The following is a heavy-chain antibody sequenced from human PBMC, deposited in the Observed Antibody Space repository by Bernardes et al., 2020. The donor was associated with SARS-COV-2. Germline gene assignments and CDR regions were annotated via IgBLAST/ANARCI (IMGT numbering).Heavy chain of an antibody. CDR3: ARDRYCHNGVCYSGAYFYGMGV. D-gene: IGHD2-8*01. V-gene: IGHV3-48*03. CDR2: ISTSGTTT. CDR1: GYSFISYE. J-gene: IGHJ6*02. Sequence: GSLRLSCVGSGYSFISYEMNWVRQAPGKGLEWIAHISTSGTTTKYADSVKGRFTISRDNAKNSMYLQMSSLRADDTALYYCARDRYCHNGVCYSGAYFYGMGVWGQGTTVTVSS.